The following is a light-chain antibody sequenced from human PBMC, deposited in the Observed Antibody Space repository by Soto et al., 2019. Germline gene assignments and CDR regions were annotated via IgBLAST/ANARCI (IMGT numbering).Light chain of an antibody. CDR2: EVS. V-gene: IGLV2-14*01. CDR3: SSYTSSSTLGV. Sequence: QSALTQPASVSGSPGQSITISCTGPSRDVGGYNYVSWYQQHPGKAPKLMIYEVSNRPSWVSNRFSGSKSGNTASLTISGLQAEDEADYYCSSYTSSSTLGVFGGGTQLTVL. J-gene: IGLJ2*01. CDR1: SRDVGGYNY.